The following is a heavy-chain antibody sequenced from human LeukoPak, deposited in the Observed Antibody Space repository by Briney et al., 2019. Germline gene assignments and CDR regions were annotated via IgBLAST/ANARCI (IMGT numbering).Heavy chain of an antibody. CDR2: INPNSGGT. Sequence: ASVKVSCKASGYTFTGYYMHWVRQAPGQGLEWMGWINPNSGGTNYAQKFQGRVTMTRDTSISTAYMELSRLRSDDTAVYYCARLMGSSSEDAFDIWGQGTMVTVSS. CDR3: ARLMGSSSEDAFDI. V-gene: IGHV1-2*02. D-gene: IGHD2-8*01. J-gene: IGHJ3*02. CDR1: GYTFTGYY.